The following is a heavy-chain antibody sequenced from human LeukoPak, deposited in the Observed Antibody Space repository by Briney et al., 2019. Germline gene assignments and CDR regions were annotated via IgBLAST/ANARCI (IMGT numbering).Heavy chain of an antibody. CDR1: RFTFSNYW. J-gene: IGHJ3*02. CDR3: ARDYGDAFDI. D-gene: IGHD4-17*01. Sequence: PGGSLRLSCATSRFTFSNYWMSWVRQAPGKGLVWVSRINSDGSSTSYADSVKGRFAISRDNAKSTLYLQMNSLRAEDTAVYYCARDYGDAFDIWGQGTMVTVSS. CDR2: INSDGSST. V-gene: IGHV3-74*01.